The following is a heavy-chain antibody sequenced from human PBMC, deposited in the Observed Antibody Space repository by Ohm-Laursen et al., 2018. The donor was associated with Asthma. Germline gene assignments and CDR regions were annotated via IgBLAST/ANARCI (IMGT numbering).Heavy chain of an antibody. CDR1: GFTVSNTY. CDR3: AAVGRDY. V-gene: IGHV3-53*01. CDR2: IYSDGST. J-gene: IGHJ4*02. D-gene: IGHD1-26*01. Sequence: SLRLSCAASGFTVSNTYMSWVRQAPGRGLEWVSIIYSDGSTYYADSVKGRFTISRDSSKNTLYLQMNSLRAEDTAVYYCAAVGRDYWGQGTLVTVSS.